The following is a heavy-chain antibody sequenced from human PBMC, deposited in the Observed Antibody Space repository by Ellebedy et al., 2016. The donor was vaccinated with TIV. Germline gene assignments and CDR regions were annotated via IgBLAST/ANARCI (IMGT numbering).Heavy chain of an antibody. CDR1: GSSITSGYY. V-gene: IGHV4-38-2*02. CDR2: MFNGGST. D-gene: IGHD4-23*01. Sequence: MPSETLSLSCSVSGSSITSGYYWGWIRQPPGRRLEWVGSMFNGGSTYYSPSLKSRVTISVDTSKNQLSLRLSSVTAADTAVYYCARDSAGRWDYWGPGTLVTGSS. J-gene: IGHJ4*02. CDR3: ARDSAGRWDY.